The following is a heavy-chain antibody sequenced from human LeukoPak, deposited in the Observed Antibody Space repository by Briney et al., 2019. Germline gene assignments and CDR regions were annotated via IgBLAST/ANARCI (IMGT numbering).Heavy chain of an antibody. CDR3: VREAGYCAPVCVKTNWFDP. CDR1: GFPFSTHA. D-gene: IGHD2-15*01. Sequence: GGSLRLSCAASGFPFSTHAMSWVRQPPGKGLEWVAAIINGKRYREEPVRVGLAIRRADSTNPVYLNMNSLRDEDTALYHCVREAGYCAPVCVKTNWFDPWGQGTLVTVSS. J-gene: IGHJ5*02. CDR2: IINGKR. V-gene: IGHV3-23*02.